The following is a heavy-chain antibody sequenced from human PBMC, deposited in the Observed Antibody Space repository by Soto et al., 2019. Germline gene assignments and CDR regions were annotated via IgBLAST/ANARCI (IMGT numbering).Heavy chain of an antibody. CDR3: AHIVVAGLGYYFDY. CDR2: IYWDDDK. J-gene: IGHJ4*02. V-gene: IGHV2-5*02. Sequence: QITLKESGPTLVKPTQTLTLTCTFSGFSLSSTRMAVGWIRQPPGKALEWLALIYWDDDKRYSPFLKSRLTINKDTSKTPVVLTTSNVDPVDTARYYCAHIVVAGLGYYFDYWGQGTLFPVSS. D-gene: IGHD6-19*01. CDR1: GFSLSSTRMA.